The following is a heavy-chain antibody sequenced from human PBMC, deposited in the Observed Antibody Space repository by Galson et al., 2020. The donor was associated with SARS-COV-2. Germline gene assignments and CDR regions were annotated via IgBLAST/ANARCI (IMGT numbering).Heavy chain of an antibody. Sequence: KIGESLKISCAASGFTFSDYYMSWIRQAPGKGLEWVLYISSSGSTIYYADSVKGRFTISRDNAKNSLYLQMNSLRAEDTAVYYCARDSSLYYYDSSGDLGYWGQGTLVTVSS. J-gene: IGHJ4*02. V-gene: IGHV3-11*01. CDR2: ISSSGSTI. D-gene: IGHD3-22*01. CDR3: ARDSSLYYYDSSGDLGY. CDR1: GFTFSDYY.